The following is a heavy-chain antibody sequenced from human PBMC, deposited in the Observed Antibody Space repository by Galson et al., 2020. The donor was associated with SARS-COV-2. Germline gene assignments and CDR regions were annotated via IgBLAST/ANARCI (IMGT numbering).Heavy chain of an antibody. V-gene: IGHV3-30-3*01. J-gene: IGHJ6*02. CDR2: ISYDGSNK. CDR1: GFTLSSYA. CDR3: ARDERQYDFAYGMDV. D-gene: IGHD3-3*01. Sequence: GESLNISCPASGFTLSSYAMHWLRQAPGKGPEWVAAISYDGSNKYYAHSVKGRFTISRDNSKNTLYLQMNSLRAEDTAVYYCARDERQYDFAYGMDVWGQGTTVTVSS.